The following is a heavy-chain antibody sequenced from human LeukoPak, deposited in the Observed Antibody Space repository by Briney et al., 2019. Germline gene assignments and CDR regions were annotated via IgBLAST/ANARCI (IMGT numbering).Heavy chain of an antibody. CDR1: GFTFNRYS. V-gene: IGHV3-21*01. D-gene: IGHD5-12*01. J-gene: IGHJ4*02. CDR3: ARDRQYSGFGIDY. CDR2: ISTGSTYI. Sequence: PGESLRLSCAASGFTFNRYSMNWVRQAPGKGLEWVSSISTGSTYIFYADSVKGRFGISRDNAENSLYLHMNSLRPEDTAVYYCARDRQYSGFGIDYWGQGALVTVSS.